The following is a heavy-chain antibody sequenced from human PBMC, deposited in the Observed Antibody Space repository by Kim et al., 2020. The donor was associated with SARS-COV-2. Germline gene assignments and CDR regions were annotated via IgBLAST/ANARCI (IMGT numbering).Heavy chain of an antibody. D-gene: IGHD6-6*01. J-gene: IGHJ3*02. V-gene: IGHV4-31*02. CDR2: T. Sequence: TYYNPSLKSRVTISVDTSKNQFSLKLSSVTAADTAVYCCAAIARRTAFDIWGQGTMVTVSS. CDR3: AAIARRTAFDI.